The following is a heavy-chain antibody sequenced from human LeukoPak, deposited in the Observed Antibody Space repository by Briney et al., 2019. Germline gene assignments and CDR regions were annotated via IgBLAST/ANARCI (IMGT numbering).Heavy chain of an antibody. CDR1: GFTFSSYA. CDR2: ISGSGGST. D-gene: IGHD3-22*01. Sequence: GGSLRLSCAASGFTFSSYAMSWVRQAPGKGLEWVSAISGSGGSTYYADSVKGRFTISRDNSKNTLYLQMNSLRAEDTAVYYCAKDLNTMIVVVTPGGINWFDPWGQGTLVTVSS. V-gene: IGHV3-23*01. J-gene: IGHJ5*02. CDR3: AKDLNTMIVVVTPGGINWFDP.